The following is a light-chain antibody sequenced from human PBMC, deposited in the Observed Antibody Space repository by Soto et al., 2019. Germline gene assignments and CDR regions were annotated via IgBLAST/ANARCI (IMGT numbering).Light chain of an antibody. CDR2: DAS. V-gene: IGKV1-5*01. J-gene: IGKJ1*01. CDR3: QQYNSYSWT. Sequence: IQMTQSPSTLSASVGDRVTITCMASQSVTIKLAWYQQKPGQPPRLLMYDASTRATGTPARFSGSGSGTEFTLTISSLQPDDFATYYCQQYNSYSWTFGQGTKVDIK. CDR1: QSVTIK.